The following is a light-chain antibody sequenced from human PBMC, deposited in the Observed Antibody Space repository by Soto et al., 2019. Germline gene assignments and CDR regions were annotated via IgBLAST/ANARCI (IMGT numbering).Light chain of an antibody. CDR2: AAS. J-gene: IGKJ1*01. CDR1: QDISTF. V-gene: IGKV1-9*01. CDR3: QQVRTYTWT. Sequence: DIQLTQSPSFLSASVGDRVTIPCRASQDISTFLAWYQQKPGKAPKLLIYAASTLQSGVPSRFSGSGSGTDFTLTISSLQPEDFATYYCQQVRTYTWTFGQGTKVDIK.